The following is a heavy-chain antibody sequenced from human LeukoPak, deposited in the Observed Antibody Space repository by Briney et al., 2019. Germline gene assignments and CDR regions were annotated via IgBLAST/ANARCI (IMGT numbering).Heavy chain of an antibody. V-gene: IGHV3-23*01. J-gene: IGHJ4*02. Sequence: GGSLRLSCAASGFTFSSYAMSWVRQAPGKGLGWVSAISGSGGSTYYADSVKGRFTIPRDNSKNTLYLQMNSLRAEDTAVYYCAKWEYYYDSSGYSLFDYWGQGTLVTVSS. CDR3: AKWEYYYDSSGYSLFDY. CDR2: ISGSGGST. D-gene: IGHD3-22*01. CDR1: GFTFSSYA.